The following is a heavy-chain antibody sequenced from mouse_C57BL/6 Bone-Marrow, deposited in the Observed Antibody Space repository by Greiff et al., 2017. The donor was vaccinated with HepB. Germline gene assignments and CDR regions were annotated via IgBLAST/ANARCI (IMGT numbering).Heavy chain of an antibody. CDR1: GYAFSSYW. V-gene: IGHV1-80*01. CDR3: AGFYDGYPAWFAY. J-gene: IGHJ3*01. CDR2: IYPGDGDT. D-gene: IGHD2-3*01. Sequence: QVQLQQSGAELVKPGASVKISCKASGYAFSSYWMNWVKQRPGKGLEWIGQIYPGDGDTNYNGKFKGKATLTADKSSSTAYMQLSSLTSEDSAVYFCAGFYDGYPAWFAYWGQGTLVTVSA.